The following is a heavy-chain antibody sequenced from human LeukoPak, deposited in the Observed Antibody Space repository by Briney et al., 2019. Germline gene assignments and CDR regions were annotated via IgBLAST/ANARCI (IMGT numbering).Heavy chain of an antibody. D-gene: IGHD6-19*01. CDR2: ISSSSSYI. J-gene: IGHJ4*02. CDR1: GFTFSSYS. CDR3: ARDFPQLAVAGSGEGN. Sequence: GGSLRLSCAASGFTFSSYSMNWVRQAPGKGLEWVSSISSSSSYIYYADSVKGRFTISRDNAKNSLYLQMNSLRAEDTAVYYCARDFPQLAVAGSGEGNWGQGTLVTVSS. V-gene: IGHV3-21*01.